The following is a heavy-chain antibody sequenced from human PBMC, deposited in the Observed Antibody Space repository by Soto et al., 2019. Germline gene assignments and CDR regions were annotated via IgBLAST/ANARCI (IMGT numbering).Heavy chain of an antibody. V-gene: IGHV4-34*01. CDR3: ASLTPGVVGGDV. CDR1: GGSFSGYY. CDR2: INHSGST. Sequence: SETLSLTCAVYGGSFSGYYWSWIRQPPGKGLEWIGEINHSGSTNYNPSLKSRVTISVDTSKNQFSLKLSSVTAADTAVYYCASLTPGVVGGDVWGQGTTVTVSS. J-gene: IGHJ6*02. D-gene: IGHD3-3*01.